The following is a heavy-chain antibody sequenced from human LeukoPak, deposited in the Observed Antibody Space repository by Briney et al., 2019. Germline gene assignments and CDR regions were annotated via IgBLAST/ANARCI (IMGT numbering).Heavy chain of an antibody. CDR2: ISNSGTT. CDR1: GGSINDYY. D-gene: IGHD4-17*01. Sequence: SETLSLTCTVSGGSINDYYWTWIRQAPGKGLEWLGYISNSGTTDYNPSLKSRVTMSVDTSKNEFSLKVTSVTAADTAMCYCARVVRGAVTSNCFDPWGQGTLVTVSS. J-gene: IGHJ5*02. CDR3: ARVVRGAVTSNCFDP. V-gene: IGHV4-59*01.